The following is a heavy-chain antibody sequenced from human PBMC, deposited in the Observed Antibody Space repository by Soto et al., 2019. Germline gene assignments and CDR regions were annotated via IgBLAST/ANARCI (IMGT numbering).Heavy chain of an antibody. CDR1: GGSISSGDYY. Sequence: LSLTCTVSGGSISSGDYYWSWIRQPPGKGLEWIGYIYYSGSTYYNPSLKSRVTISVDTSKNQFSLKLSSVTAADTAVYYCARGFNYDFWSGSWFDPWGQGTLVTVSS. CDR2: IYYSGST. D-gene: IGHD3-3*01. CDR3: ARGFNYDFWSGSWFDP. J-gene: IGHJ5*02. V-gene: IGHV4-30-4*01.